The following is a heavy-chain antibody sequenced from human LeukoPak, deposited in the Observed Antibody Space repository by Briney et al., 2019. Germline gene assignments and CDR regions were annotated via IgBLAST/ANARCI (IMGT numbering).Heavy chain of an antibody. CDR2: ISTSSSYI. CDR3: ARRGDIVVVPAAIGGFDP. J-gene: IGHJ5*02. Sequence: GGSLRLSCAASGFTFSSYWMSWVRQAPGKGLEWVSSISTSSSYIYYADSVKGRFTVSRDNAKNSVYLQMNSLRAEDTAVYYCARRGDIVVVPAAIGGFDPWGQGTLVTVSS. D-gene: IGHD2-2*02. CDR1: GFTFSSYW. V-gene: IGHV3-21*04.